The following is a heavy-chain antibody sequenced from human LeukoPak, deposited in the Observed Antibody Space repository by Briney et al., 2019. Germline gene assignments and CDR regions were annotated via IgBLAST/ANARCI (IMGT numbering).Heavy chain of an antibody. Sequence: SETLSLTCTVSGGSASSGNYYCSWIRQPPGKGLEWIGCIYNSGTTYYNPSLKSRVTISLDTSKNQFSLKLSFVTAADTAVYYCARPILTGYYTPFDLWGQGTLVTVSS. CDR1: GGSASSGNYY. D-gene: IGHD3-9*01. J-gene: IGHJ5*02. V-gene: IGHV4-39*01. CDR3: ARPILTGYYTPFDL. CDR2: IYNSGTT.